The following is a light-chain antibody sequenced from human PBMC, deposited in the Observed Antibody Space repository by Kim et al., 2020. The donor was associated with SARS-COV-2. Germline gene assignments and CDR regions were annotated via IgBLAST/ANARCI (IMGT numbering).Light chain of an antibody. CDR2: QDS. V-gene: IGLV3-1*01. J-gene: IGLJ2*01. CDR1: ELENQH. CDR3: QAWDSHAVV. Sequence: PRHMTRSPCYVVELENQHACWYKPEPGPAPVLFSYQDSPRPSSVPEPFSASKSGNTAALTISGARAMADDDYYFQAWDSHAVVFGGGTQLTVL.